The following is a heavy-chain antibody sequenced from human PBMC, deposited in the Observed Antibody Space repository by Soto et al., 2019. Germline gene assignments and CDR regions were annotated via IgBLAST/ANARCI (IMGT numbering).Heavy chain of an antibody. V-gene: IGHV3-30-3*01. CDR2: ISYDGSNK. Sequence: GGSLRLSCAASGFTFSSYAMHWVRQAPGKGLEWVAVISYDGSNKYYADSVKGRFTISRDNSKNTLYLQMNSLRSEDTAVYYCARLRELMRAQQDYYYYYGMDVWGQGTTVTVSS. D-gene: IGHD1-26*01. J-gene: IGHJ6*02. CDR3: ARLRELMRAQQDYYYYYGMDV. CDR1: GFTFSSYA.